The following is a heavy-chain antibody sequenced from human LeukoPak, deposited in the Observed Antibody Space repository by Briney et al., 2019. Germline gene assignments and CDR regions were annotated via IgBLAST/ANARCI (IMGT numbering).Heavy chain of an antibody. V-gene: IGHV4-34*01. D-gene: IGHD3-3*01. CDR2: INHSGST. Sequence: SETLSLTCAVYGGPFSGYYWSWIRQSPGKGLEWIGEINHSGSTNYNPSLKSRVTISVDTSKNQFSLELSSVTAADTAVYYCAGGRASYDFWSGYLFDYWGQGTLVTVSS. CDR1: GGPFSGYY. CDR3: AGGRASYDFWSGYLFDY. J-gene: IGHJ4*02.